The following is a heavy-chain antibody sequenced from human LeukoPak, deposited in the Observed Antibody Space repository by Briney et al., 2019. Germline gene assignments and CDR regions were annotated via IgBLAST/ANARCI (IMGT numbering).Heavy chain of an antibody. D-gene: IGHD4-17*01. V-gene: IGHV4-39*02. CDR1: GGPITSSSYY. CDR3: AREYGDYAFDY. Sequence: SETLSLTCSVSGGPITSSSYYWGWIRQPPEKGLEWSGSIFHTGGTYYSPSLKSRVTISVDTSKNQFSLNLSSVTAADTAVYYCAREYGDYAFDYWGQGTLVTVSS. J-gene: IGHJ4*02. CDR2: IFHTGGT.